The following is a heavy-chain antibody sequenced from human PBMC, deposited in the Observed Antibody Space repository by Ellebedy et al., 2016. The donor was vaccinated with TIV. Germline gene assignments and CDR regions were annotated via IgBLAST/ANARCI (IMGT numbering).Heavy chain of an antibody. D-gene: IGHD2-2*01. J-gene: IGHJ4*02. CDR3: AKEAWFLFGVYCTTTRCYSDY. Sequence: PGGSLRLSCAASGFTSSSYAMTWVRQAPGKGLEWVSGISGGGDRAYYADSVKGRFTISRDNSKDTLYLQMNSLRGDDTAVYYCAKEAWFLFGVYCTTTRCYSDYWGQGTLLTVSS. CDR1: GFTSSSYA. V-gene: IGHV3-23*01. CDR2: ISGGGDRA.